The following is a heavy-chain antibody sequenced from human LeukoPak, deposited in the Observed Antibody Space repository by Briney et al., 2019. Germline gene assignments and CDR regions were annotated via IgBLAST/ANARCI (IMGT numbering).Heavy chain of an antibody. J-gene: IGHJ4*02. D-gene: IGHD3-16*02. CDR3: ARIGGGYYDYVWGSYRYEGFDY. Sequence: SETLSLTCTVSGGSISSSSYYWGWIRQPPGKGLEWMGSIYYSGPTYYNPSLKSRVTISVDTSKNQFSLKLSSVTAADTAVYYCARIGGGYYDYVWGSYRYEGFDYWGQGTLVTVSS. CDR1: GGSISSSSYY. V-gene: IGHV4-39*07. CDR2: IYYSGPT.